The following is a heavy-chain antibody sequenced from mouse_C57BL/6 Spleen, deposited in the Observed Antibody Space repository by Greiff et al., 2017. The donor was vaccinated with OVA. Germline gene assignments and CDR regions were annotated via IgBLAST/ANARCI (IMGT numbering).Heavy chain of an antibody. Sequence: QVQLQQPGAELVRPGSSVKLSCKASGYTFTSYWMDWVKQRPGQGLEWIGNIYPSDSETHYNQKFKDKATLTVDKSSSTAYMQLSSLTSEDSAVYYCAVYYGPGYWGQGTTLTVSS. CDR2: IYPSDSET. V-gene: IGHV1-61*01. CDR1: GYTFTSYW. J-gene: IGHJ2*01. D-gene: IGHD1-1*01. CDR3: AVYYGPGY.